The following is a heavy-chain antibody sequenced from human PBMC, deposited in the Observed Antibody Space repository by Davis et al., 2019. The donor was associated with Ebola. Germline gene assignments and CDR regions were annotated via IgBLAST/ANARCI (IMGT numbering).Heavy chain of an antibody. CDR2: IYPGDSDT. V-gene: IGHV5-51*01. D-gene: IGHD5-12*01. Sequence: GESLKISCTGSGYSFTSYYIGWVRQMTGKGLEWMGIIYPGDSDTRYSPSFQGQVTISADKSISTAYLQWSSLKASDTAMYYCARHRPMSLGYRYFDIWGQGTLVTVSS. CDR1: GYSFTSYY. CDR3: ARHRPMSLGYRYFDI. J-gene: IGHJ4*02.